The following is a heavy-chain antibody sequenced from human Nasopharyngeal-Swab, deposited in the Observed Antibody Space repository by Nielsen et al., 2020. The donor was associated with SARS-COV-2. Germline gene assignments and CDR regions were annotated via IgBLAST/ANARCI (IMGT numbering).Heavy chain of an antibody. D-gene: IGHD1-1*01. V-gene: IGHV5-51*01. CDR2: ILPGDSDT. Sequence: GGSLKISWQGSWYSFYNYWIGRVGQMPGKGLEWMGIILPGDSDTKYSPSFPGQVTISADKSISTAYLQWTSLKASDTAMYYCAKRITTSDAFDVWGQGTVVTVSS. J-gene: IGHJ3*01. CDR1: WYSFYNYW. CDR3: AKRITTSDAFDV.